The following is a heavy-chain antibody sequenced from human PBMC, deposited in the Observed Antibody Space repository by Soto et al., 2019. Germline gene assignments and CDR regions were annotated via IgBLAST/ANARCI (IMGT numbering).Heavy chain of an antibody. CDR3: AKVFSPEGGNYFDH. J-gene: IGHJ4*02. CDR1: GFTFSNYA. V-gene: IGHV3-23*01. Sequence: EVQLLKSGGGLVQPGGSLRLSCAASGFTFSNYAMDWVRQAPGKGLEWVSAISNSFSDGNTHYADSVKGRFTISRDNDKNTVFLEMNSLRAEDTAVYYCAKVFSPEGGNYFDHWGQGTLVTVSS. CDR2: ISNSFSDGNT.